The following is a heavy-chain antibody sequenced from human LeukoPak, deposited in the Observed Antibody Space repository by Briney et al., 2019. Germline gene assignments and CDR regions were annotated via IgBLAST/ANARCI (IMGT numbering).Heavy chain of an antibody. CDR3: AKDWPRXXXXGXCSGX. J-gene: IGHJ4*02. Sequence: GGSLRLSCAASGFTFSSYAMSWVRQAPGKGLEWVSAISGSGGSTYYADSVKGRFTISRDNSKNTLYLQMNSLRAEDTAVYYCAKDWPRXXXXGXCSGXWGQGTLVIVS. D-gene: IGHD2-15*01. V-gene: IGHV3-23*01. CDR1: GFTFSSYA. CDR2: ISGSGGST.